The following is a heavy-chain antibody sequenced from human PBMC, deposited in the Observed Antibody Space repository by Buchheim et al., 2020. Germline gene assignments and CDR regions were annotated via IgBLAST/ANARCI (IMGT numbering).Heavy chain of an antibody. J-gene: IGHJ6*02. CDR1: GFTFSSYG. V-gene: IGHV3-33*01. CDR3: ARGSFLYYYYGMDV. Sequence: QVQLVESGGGVVQPGRSLRLSCAASGFTFSSYGMHWVRQAPGKGLEWVAVIWYDGSNKYYADSVKGRFTISRDNSKNTLYLQMNSLRAEDTAVYYCARGSFLYYYYGMDVWGQGTT. CDR2: IWYDGSNK. D-gene: IGHD2-15*01.